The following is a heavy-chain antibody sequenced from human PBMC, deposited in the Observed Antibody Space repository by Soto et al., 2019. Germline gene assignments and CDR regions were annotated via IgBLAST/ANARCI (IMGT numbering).Heavy chain of an antibody. V-gene: IGHV1-58*01. J-gene: IGHJ4*02. CDR1: GFTFTSSA. CDR2: IVVGSGNT. D-gene: IGHD4-17*01. Sequence: QMQLVQSGPEVKKPGTSVKVSCKASGFTFTSSAVQWVRQARGQRLEWIGWIVVGSGNTNYAQKFQERVTITRDMSTSTAYMELSSPRSEDTAVYYCTEVDYATLYYFDYWGQGNLVTVSS. CDR3: TEVDYATLYYFDY.